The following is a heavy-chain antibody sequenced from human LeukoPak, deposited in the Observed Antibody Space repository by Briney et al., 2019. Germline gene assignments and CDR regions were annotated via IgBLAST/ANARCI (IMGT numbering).Heavy chain of an antibody. Sequence: GGSLRLSCAASGFTFSSYSMNWVRQAPGKGLEWVSSISSSSSYIYYADSVKGRFTISRDNAKNSLYLQMNSLRAGDTAVYYCARESVAGSFDYWGQGTLVAVSS. CDR3: ARESVAGSFDY. CDR2: ISSSSSYI. V-gene: IGHV3-21*01. CDR1: GFTFSSYS. D-gene: IGHD6-19*01. J-gene: IGHJ4*02.